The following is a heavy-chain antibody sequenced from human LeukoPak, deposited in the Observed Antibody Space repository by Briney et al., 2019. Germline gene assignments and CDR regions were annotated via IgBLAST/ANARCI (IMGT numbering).Heavy chain of an antibody. CDR2: TYYRSKWYN. Sequence: SQTLSLTCAISGESVSSNNAAWNWIRQSPSRGLEWLGRTYYRSKWYNDYAGSVKSRININADTSKNQISLQLNSVTPEDTAVYYCARGTPNTGYFDFWGQGTLVTVSS. J-gene: IGHJ4*02. CDR1: GESVSSNNAA. V-gene: IGHV6-1*01. D-gene: IGHD1-14*01. CDR3: ARGTPNTGYFDF.